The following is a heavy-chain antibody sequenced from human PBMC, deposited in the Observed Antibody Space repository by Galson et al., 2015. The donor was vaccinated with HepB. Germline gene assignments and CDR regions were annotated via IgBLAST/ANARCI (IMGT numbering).Heavy chain of an antibody. CDR2: ISYDGNFK. CDR3: ARDMLLRYVDWSLYDTDYYGMDV. Sequence: SLRLSCAASGFAFNNYAIHWVRQAPGKGLEWVAIISYDGNFKYYADSVKGRFTVSRDNSKNTVFLQMSSLRPEDTSLYYCARDMLLRYVDWSLYDTDYYGMDVWGQGTTVTVS. CDR1: GFAFNNYA. V-gene: IGHV3-30-3*01. J-gene: IGHJ6*02. D-gene: IGHD3-9*01.